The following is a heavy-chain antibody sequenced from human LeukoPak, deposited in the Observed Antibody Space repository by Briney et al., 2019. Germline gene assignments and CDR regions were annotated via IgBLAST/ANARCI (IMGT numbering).Heavy chain of an antibody. CDR2: VHLSGRT. V-gene: IGHV4-4*02. CDR1: GGSISTTNW. J-gene: IGHJ4*02. CDR3: AREGGPYRPLDY. Sequence: SETLSLTCGVSGGSISTTNWWTWVRQPPGEGLEWIGEVHLSGRTHYNPSLESRVTMTVDMSENHISLRLTSVTAADTAVYYCAREGGPYRPLDYSGQGTLVTVSS.